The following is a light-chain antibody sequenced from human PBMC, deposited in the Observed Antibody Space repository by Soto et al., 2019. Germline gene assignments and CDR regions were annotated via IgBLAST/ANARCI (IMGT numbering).Light chain of an antibody. CDR3: CSYTGATTAYV. Sequence: QSALTQPASVSGSPGQSITVSCTGSRNDVGNYNLVSWYQQSPGKAPKLLIYEDSKRPSGVSNRFSGSKSGDTASLTISGLQTEDEADYYCCSYTGATTAYVFGTGTKVIVL. J-gene: IGLJ1*01. V-gene: IGLV2-23*01. CDR1: RNDVGNYNL. CDR2: EDS.